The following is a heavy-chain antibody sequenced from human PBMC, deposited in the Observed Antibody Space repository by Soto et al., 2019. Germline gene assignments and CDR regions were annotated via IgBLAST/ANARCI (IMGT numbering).Heavy chain of an antibody. D-gene: IGHD3-3*01. Sequence: QVQLVQSGAEVKKPGSSVKVSCKASGGTFSSYAISWVRQAPGQGLEWMGGIVPLFGTTNYAERFQGRVKITADEATSTAYMELSSLGSEVTALYFCVRVRREQFFGSTCNGYNGMDVWGQGTTVTVSS. CDR2: IVPLFGTT. V-gene: IGHV1-69*12. CDR3: VRVRREQFFGSTCNGYNGMDV. CDR1: GGTFSSYA. J-gene: IGHJ6*02.